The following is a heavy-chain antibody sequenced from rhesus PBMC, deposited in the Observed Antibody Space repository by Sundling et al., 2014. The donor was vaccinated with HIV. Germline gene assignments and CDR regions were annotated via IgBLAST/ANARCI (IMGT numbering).Heavy chain of an antibody. D-gene: IGHD1-1-1*01. Sequence: QVQLQESGPGLVKPSETLSLTCAVSGGSISDSYYWNWIRQPPGKGLEWIGYIYGSGGSTYYNPSLESRVTISTDTSKNQFSLKMTSVTAADTAVYFCARHHSWNYYYGLDSWGQGVVVTVSS. CDR3: ARHHSWNYYYGLDS. V-gene: IGHV4-106*01. CDR2: IYGSGGST. CDR1: GGSISDSYY. J-gene: IGHJ6*01.